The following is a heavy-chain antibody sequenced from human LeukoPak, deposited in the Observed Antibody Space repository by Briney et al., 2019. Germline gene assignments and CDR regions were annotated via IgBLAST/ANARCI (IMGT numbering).Heavy chain of an antibody. CDR1: GYTFTNYY. V-gene: IGHV1-46*01. D-gene: IGHD5-12*01. Sequence: ASVKVSCKASGYTFTNYYMHWVRQAPGQGLEWMGMISPSGASTSYAQKFQGRVTMTRDVSTSTVYMELSSLRSEDTAVYFCATHSPEWRYSGYYNYYYMDVWGNGTTVTVSS. CDR3: ATHSPEWRYSGYYNYYYMDV. J-gene: IGHJ6*03. CDR2: ISPSGAST.